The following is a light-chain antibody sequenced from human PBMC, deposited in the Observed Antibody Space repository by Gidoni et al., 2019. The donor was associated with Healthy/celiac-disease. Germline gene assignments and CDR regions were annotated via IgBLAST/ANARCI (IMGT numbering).Light chain of an antibody. CDR2: DAS. CDR3: QQYDSLPPT. CDR1: HDISNY. V-gene: IGKV1-33*01. Sequence: DIQMTPSPSSLSASVGDRVTTTCQASHDISNYLNWYQQKPGKTPKLLIYDASNLETGVPSRFSGSGSGTDFTFTISSLQPEDFATYYCQQYDSLPPTFGQGTKLEIK. J-gene: IGKJ2*01.